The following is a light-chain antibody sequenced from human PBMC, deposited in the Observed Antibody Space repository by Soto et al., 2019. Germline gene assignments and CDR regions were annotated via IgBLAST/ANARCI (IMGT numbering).Light chain of an antibody. Sequence: QSALTQPASVSGSPGQSITISCTGTSSDVGSYDIVSWYQQHPGKAPKLMIYEVRKRPSGLSNRFSGSKSGNTASLTISGLQAEDEADYYCCSYAGTSTLVFGRGTKLTVL. CDR3: CSYAGTSTLV. CDR1: SSDVGSYDI. V-gene: IGLV2-23*02. J-gene: IGLJ2*01. CDR2: EVR.